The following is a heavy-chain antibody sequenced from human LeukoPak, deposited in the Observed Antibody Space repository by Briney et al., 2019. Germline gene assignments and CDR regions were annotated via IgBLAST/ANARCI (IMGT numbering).Heavy chain of an antibody. CDR3: AREYCSSTSCSLADY. V-gene: IGHV4-31*03. CDR2: IYYSGST. D-gene: IGHD2-2*01. Sequence: SQTLSLTCTVSGGSISSGGYYWSWIRQHPGKGLEWIGYIYYSGSTYYNPSLKSRVTISVDTSKNQFSLKLSSVTAADTAVYYCAREYCSSTSCSLADYWGQGTLVTVSS. J-gene: IGHJ4*02. CDR1: GGSISSGGYY.